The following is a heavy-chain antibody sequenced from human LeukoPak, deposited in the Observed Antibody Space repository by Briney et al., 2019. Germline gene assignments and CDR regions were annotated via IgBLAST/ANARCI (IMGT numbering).Heavy chain of an antibody. J-gene: IGHJ4*02. Sequence: GGSLRLSCGASGFTFSNYAMSWVRQAPGKGLEWVSSITDSGSNTYDADSVKGRFTISRDNSKITLYLQMNSLRAEDTAIYYCTKRLEGYFDQWGQGALVTVSS. CDR1: GFTFSNYA. CDR3: TKRLEGYFDQ. D-gene: IGHD1-1*01. CDR2: ITDSGSNT. V-gene: IGHV3-23*01.